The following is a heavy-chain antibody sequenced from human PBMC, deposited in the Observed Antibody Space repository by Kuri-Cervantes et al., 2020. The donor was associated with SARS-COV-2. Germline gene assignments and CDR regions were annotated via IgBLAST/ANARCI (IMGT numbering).Heavy chain of an antibody. Sequence: GESLKISCAASGFTFSSYSMNWVRQAPGKGLEWVAVISYDGSNKYYADSVKGRFTISRDNSKNTLYLQMNSLRAEDTAVYYCARDRYDSSGWVYFQHWGQGTLVTVSS. V-gene: IGHV3-30*03. D-gene: IGHD3-22*01. CDR3: ARDRYDSSGWVYFQH. CDR2: ISYDGSNK. J-gene: IGHJ1*01. CDR1: GFTFSSYS.